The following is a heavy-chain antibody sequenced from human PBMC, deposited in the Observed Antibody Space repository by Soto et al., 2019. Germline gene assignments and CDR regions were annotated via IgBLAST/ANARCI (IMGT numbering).Heavy chain of an antibody. D-gene: IGHD3-16*01. CDR1: GGSISSYY. V-gene: IGHV4-59*01. CDR3: ARAGLGGDGYKY. Sequence: NPSETLSLTXTVSGGSISSYYWSWIRQPPGKGLEWIGYIYYSGSTNYNPSLKSRVTISVDTSKNQFSLKLSSVTAADTAVYYCARAGLGGDGYKYWGQGTLVTVSS. CDR2: IYYSGST. J-gene: IGHJ4*02.